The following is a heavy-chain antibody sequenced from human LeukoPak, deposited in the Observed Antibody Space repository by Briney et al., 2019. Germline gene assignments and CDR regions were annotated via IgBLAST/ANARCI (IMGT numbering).Heavy chain of an antibody. D-gene: IGHD2/OR15-2a*01. V-gene: IGHV3-30*03. CDR3: AREYYGFFDY. J-gene: IGHJ4*02. Sequence: RAEGSLRLSCAASGFTFSSYSMNWVRQAPGKGLEWVAVISYDGSNKYYADSVKGRFTISRDNSKNTLYLQMNSLRAEDTAVYYCAREYYGFFDYWGQGTLVTVSS. CDR2: ISYDGSNK. CDR1: GFTFSSYS.